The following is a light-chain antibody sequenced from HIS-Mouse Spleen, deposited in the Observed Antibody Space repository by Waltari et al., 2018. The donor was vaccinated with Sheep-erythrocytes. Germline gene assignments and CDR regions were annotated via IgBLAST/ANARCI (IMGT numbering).Light chain of an antibody. V-gene: IGLV3-1*01. CDR1: KLGEKY. CDR2: QDS. CDR3: QAWDSSTAV. Sequence: SYELTQPPSVSVSPGQTASITCSGDKLGEKYACWSQQKPGQSPVLAIYQDSKRPSGIPERFSGSNSGNTATLTISGTQAMDEADYYCQAWDSSTAVFGGGTKLTVL. J-gene: IGLJ2*01.